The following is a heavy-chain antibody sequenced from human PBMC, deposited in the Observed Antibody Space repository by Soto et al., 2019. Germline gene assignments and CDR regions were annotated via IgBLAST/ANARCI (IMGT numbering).Heavy chain of an antibody. CDR1: GFIFSSFT. Sequence: EVQLVESGGGLVKPGGSLRLSCVGSGFIFSSFTMTWVRQAPGMGLQYLASISKSSSLIYYADSVRGRFTISRDNAKDSVFLQMYSLRAEDTAVYYCARVRSYSYGQGYGMDVWGQGTTVTVSS. CDR2: ISKSSSLI. J-gene: IGHJ6*02. V-gene: IGHV3-21*01. D-gene: IGHD5-18*01. CDR3: ARVRSYSYGQGYGMDV.